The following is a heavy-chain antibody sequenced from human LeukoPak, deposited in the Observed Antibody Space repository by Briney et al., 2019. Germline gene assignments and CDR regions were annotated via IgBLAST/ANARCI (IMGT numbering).Heavy chain of an antibody. CDR3: ARLSCSDPVCPTIPYNHFDP. V-gene: IGHV4-39*01. D-gene: IGHD2-15*01. J-gene: IGHJ5*02. Sequence: SETLPLTCTVSGGSISSRGFFWGWIRQPPGKGPEWIGSVYYDGVTYYNRSFQSRVTMSVYKCTNRFSLRLDSVTGANTAVYYCARLSCSDPVCPTIPYNHFDPSGQGTLVIVST. CDR1: GGSISSRGFF. CDR2: VYYDGVT.